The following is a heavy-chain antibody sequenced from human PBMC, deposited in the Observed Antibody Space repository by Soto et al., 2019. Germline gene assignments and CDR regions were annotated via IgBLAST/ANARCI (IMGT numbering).Heavy chain of an antibody. CDR1: EGCIRGYY. CDR2: FHYTGIS. D-gene: IGHD4-4*01. V-gene: IGHV4-59*01. Sequence: SETLSLTCTVSEGCIRGYYWSWIRQPPGKGLEWIGYFHYTGISNYNSSLKSRVTMSLDTSKNQFSLKLSSVSAADTAIYYCARGASNWQYFDYWGQGALVTVSS. CDR3: ARGASNWQYFDY. J-gene: IGHJ4*02.